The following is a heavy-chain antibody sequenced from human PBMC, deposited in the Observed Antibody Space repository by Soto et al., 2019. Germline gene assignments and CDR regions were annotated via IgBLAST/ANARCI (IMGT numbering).Heavy chain of an antibody. CDR3: ALHGDKYSTSSYFYYYPMDV. D-gene: IGHD6-6*01. V-gene: IGHV3-23*01. CDR2: LSGSGGGI. CDR1: GFTFTFSDYA. J-gene: IGHJ6*02. Sequence: GGSLRLSCAVSGFTFTFSDYAVSWVRQAPGKGLEWVSGLSGSGGGIYYADSVKGRFSISRDNSKKTPYLQMNSLTAADTAIYYCALHGDKYSTSSYFYYYPMDVWGQGATVTVSS.